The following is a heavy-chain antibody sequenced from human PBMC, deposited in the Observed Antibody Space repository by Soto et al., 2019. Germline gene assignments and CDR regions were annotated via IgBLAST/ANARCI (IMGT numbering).Heavy chain of an antibody. CDR2: IDWDDDK. J-gene: IGHJ5*02. CDR3: APTPGYSSSWRWCDP. D-gene: IGHD6-13*01. CDR1: GFSLSTSGMC. V-gene: IGHV2-70*01. Sequence: SGPTLVNPTQTLTLTCTFSGFSLSTSGMCVSWIRQPPGNALEWLALIDWDDDKYYSTSLQTRLTISKDTSKNQVVLTMTNMEPADTATYYCAPTPGYSSSWRWCDPWGEGTLVTVS.